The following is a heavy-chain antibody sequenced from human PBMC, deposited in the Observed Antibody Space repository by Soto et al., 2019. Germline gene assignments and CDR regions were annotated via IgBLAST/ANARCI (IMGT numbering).Heavy chain of an antibody. D-gene: IGHD5-12*01. Sequence: SETLSLTCTVSGGSISSYYWSWVRQPPGKGLEWIGYIYYSGSTNYNPSLKSRVTISVDTSKNQFSLKLSSVTAADTAVYYCARDGEMATIFYWGQGTLVTV. CDR1: GGSISSYY. CDR3: ARDGEMATIFY. CDR2: IYYSGST. J-gene: IGHJ4*02. V-gene: IGHV4-59*01.